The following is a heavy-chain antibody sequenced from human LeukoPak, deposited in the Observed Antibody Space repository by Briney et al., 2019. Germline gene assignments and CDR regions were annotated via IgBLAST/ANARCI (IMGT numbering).Heavy chain of an antibody. CDR3: ARGGVGAFDY. CDR1: GFTFSNYA. J-gene: IGHJ4*02. D-gene: IGHD1-26*01. V-gene: IGHV3-23*01. CDR2: ISGSGGAT. Sequence: GGSLRLSCAASGFTFSNYAMTWVRQAPGKGLEWVSGISGSGGATYYADSVKGRFTISRENAKNSLYLQMNSLRAGDTAVYYCARGGVGAFDYWGQGTPVTVSS.